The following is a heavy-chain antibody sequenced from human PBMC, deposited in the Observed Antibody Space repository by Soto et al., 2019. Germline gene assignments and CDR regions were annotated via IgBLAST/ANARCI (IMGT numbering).Heavy chain of an antibody. CDR2: ISAYNGNT. Sequence: ASVKVSCKASGYTFTSYGISWVRQAPGQGLEWMGWISAYNGNTNYAQKLQGRVTMTTDASTSTAYMELRSLRSDDTAVYYCARDIMRADYGDADAFDIWGQGTMVTVSS. CDR3: ARDIMRADYGDADAFDI. CDR1: GYTFTSYG. J-gene: IGHJ3*02. V-gene: IGHV1-18*01. D-gene: IGHD4-17*01.